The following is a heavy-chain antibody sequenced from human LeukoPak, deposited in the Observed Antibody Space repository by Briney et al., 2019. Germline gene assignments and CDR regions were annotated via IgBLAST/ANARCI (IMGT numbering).Heavy chain of an antibody. D-gene: IGHD3-22*01. CDR3: ARAEARSSGQYFYRFYYMDV. CDR1: GFTFDDYA. V-gene: IGHV3-9*01. J-gene: IGHJ6*03. Sequence: GRSLRLSCAAAGFTFDDYAMHWVRQAPGKGLEWVSGISWNSGSIGYADSVKGRFTISRDNAKNSLYLQMNSLRAEDTALYYSARAEARSSGQYFYRFYYMDVWGKGTTVTVSS. CDR2: ISWNSGSI.